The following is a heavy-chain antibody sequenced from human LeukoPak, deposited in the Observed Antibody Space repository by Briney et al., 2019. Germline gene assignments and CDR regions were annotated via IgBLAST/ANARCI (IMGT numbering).Heavy chain of an antibody. J-gene: IGHJ4*02. CDR3: ARGRLDYSSSWYSWYYFDY. V-gene: IGHV4-34*01. CDR2: INHSGST. D-gene: IGHD6-13*01. Sequence: SETLSLTCAVYGGSFSGYYWSWIRQPPGKGLEWIGEINHSGSTNYNPSLKSRVTISVDTSKNQFSLKLSSVTAADTAVYYCARGRLDYSSSWYSWYYFDYWGQGTLVTVSS. CDR1: GGSFSGYY.